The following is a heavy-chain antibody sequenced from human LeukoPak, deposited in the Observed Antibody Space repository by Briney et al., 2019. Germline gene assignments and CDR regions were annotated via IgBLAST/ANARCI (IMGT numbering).Heavy chain of an antibody. Sequence: GGSLRLSCAASGFTFDDYGISWVRQAPGKGLEWVSGINWNGGSTGYADSVKGRFTISRDNAKNSLYLQMNSLRAEDTALYYCARGVEGYYYMDVWGKGTTVTVSS. V-gene: IGHV3-20*04. CDR1: GFTFDDYG. CDR2: INWNGGST. D-gene: IGHD5-24*01. J-gene: IGHJ6*03. CDR3: ARGVEGYYYMDV.